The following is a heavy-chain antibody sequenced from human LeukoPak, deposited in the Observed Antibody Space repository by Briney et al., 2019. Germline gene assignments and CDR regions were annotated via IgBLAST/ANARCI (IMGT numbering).Heavy chain of an antibody. J-gene: IGHJ4*02. Sequence: GSVKVPCKASGYTFTGYYMHWVRQAPGQGLEWMGWINPNSGGTNYAQKFQGRVTMTRDTSISTAYMELSRLRSDDTAVYYCARVSWFGELLPRTYSNWGQGTLVTVSS. D-gene: IGHD3-10*01. V-gene: IGHV1-2*02. CDR2: INPNSGGT. CDR3: ARVSWFGELLPRTYSN. CDR1: GYTFTGYY.